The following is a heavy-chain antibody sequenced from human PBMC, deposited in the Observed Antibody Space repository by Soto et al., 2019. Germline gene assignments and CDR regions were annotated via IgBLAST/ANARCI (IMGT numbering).Heavy chain of an antibody. CDR2: INPSGGST. Sequence: QVQLVQSGAEVKKPGASVKVSCKASGYTFTSYYMHWVRQAPGQGLEWMGIINPSGGSTSYAQKFQGRVTMTRDTSTSTVYMELSSLRSEDTAVYYCARDGAYYGLDYYDYMDVWGKGTTVTVSS. D-gene: IGHD3-10*01. J-gene: IGHJ6*03. CDR1: GYTFTSYY. CDR3: ARDGAYYGLDYYDYMDV. V-gene: IGHV1-46*03.